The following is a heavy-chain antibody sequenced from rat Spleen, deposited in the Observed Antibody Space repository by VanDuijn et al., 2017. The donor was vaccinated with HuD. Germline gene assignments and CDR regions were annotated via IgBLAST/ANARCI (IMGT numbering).Heavy chain of an antibody. Sequence: EVHLVESGGGLVQPGRSLKLSCAASGFPFSDYYMTLVRQTPAKGLVWVASISSDGTTTYYRDSVKGQFTISIDNAKSSLYLQMDSLGSGDTATYYCTTGITLVWGRGVMVTVSS. V-gene: IGHV5-20*01. CDR3: TTGITLV. D-gene: IGHD1-2*01. CDR2: ISSDGTTT. J-gene: IGHJ2*01. CDR1: GFPFSDYY.